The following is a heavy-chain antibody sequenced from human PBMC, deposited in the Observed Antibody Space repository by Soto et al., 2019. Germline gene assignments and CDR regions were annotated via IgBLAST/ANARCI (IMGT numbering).Heavy chain of an antibody. J-gene: IGHJ5*02. Sequence: QVQLQESGPGLVKPSQTLSLTCTVSGGSISSGDYYWSWIRQPPGKGLEWIGYIYYSGSTYYNPSLKSRVTISVDTSHNQFSLKLSSVTAADTAVYYCARVFYDFWSGYSRLRWFDPWGQGTLVTVSS. V-gene: IGHV4-30-4*01. CDR1: GGSISSGDYY. CDR2: IYYSGST. CDR3: ARVFYDFWSGYSRLRWFDP. D-gene: IGHD3-3*01.